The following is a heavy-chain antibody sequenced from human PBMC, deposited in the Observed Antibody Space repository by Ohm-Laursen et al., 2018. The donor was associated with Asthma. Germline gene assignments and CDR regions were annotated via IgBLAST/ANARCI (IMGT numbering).Heavy chain of an antibody. CDR1: GASFSTYY. D-gene: IGHD2-2*01. J-gene: IGHJ5*02. CDR3: AREGCSSSTCESRLNWFDP. CDR2: IYSTGST. V-gene: IGHV4-59*01. Sequence: TLSLTCTLSGASFSTYYWGWIRQPPGKGLEWIGYIYSTGSTNYNPSLKSRVAMSIDTSKNQFSLKLSSVIAADTAVYYCAREGCSSSTCESRLNWFDPWGQGTLVTVSS.